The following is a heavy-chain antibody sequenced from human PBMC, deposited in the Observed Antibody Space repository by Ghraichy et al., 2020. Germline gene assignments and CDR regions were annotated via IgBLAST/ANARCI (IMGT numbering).Heavy chain of an antibody. D-gene: IGHD1-26*01. J-gene: IGHJ2*01. Sequence: GSLRLSCAVSGLTFSNFAMAWVRQAPGKGLEWVSTISGSGGSIWYADSGKGRFIISRDNSRSTFYLQMNSLRAEDTAVYYCAKGKGSGSYVNWSFNIWGRGTPVTVS. V-gene: IGHV3-23*01. CDR1: GLTFSNFA. CDR3: AKGKGSGSYVNWSFNI. CDR2: ISGSGGSI.